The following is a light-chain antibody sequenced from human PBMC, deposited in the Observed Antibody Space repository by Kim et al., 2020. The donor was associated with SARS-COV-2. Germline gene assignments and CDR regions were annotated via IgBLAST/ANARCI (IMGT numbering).Light chain of an antibody. V-gene: IGLV10-54*01. CDR2: RSN. Sequence: QAGLTQPPSVSKDLRQTATLTCTGNSDNVGDQGAAWLQHHQGHPPKLLSYRSNNRPSGISERLSASRSGNTASLTITGLQPEDEADYYCSAWDRSLSAWVFGGGTKLTVL. CDR3: SAWDRSLSAWV. CDR1: SDNVGDQG. J-gene: IGLJ3*02.